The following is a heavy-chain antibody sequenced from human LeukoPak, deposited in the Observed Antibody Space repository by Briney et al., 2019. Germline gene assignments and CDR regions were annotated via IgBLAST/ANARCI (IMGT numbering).Heavy chain of an antibody. V-gene: IGHV1-46*01. CDR1: GHTFTGYY. J-gene: IGHJ4*02. D-gene: IGHD1-26*01. CDR3: ARSSHSATDEFDY. CDR2: INPSGGST. Sequence: ASVKVSCKTSGHTFTGYYIHWVRQAPGQGLEWMGIINPSGGSTSYAQKFQGRVTMTRDTSTSTVYMELSSLRSEDTAVYYCARSSHSATDEFDYWGQGTLVTVSS.